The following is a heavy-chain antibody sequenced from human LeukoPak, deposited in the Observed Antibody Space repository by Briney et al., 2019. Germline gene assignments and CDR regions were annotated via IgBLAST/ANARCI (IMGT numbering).Heavy chain of an antibody. D-gene: IGHD6-19*01. V-gene: IGHV3-30*03. J-gene: IGHJ4*02. CDR2: ISYDGSNE. Sequence: GRSLRLSCAASGFTFSNYGMHGVRQAPGKGLEWVAVISYDGSNEYYADSVKGRFTISRDNAKNSLYLQMNSLRAEDTAVYYCTTYNSGHYWGQGTLVTVSS. CDR1: GFTFSNYG. CDR3: TTYNSGHY.